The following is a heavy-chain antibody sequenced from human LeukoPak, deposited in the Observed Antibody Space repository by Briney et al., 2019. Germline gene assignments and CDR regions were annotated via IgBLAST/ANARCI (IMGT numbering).Heavy chain of an antibody. V-gene: IGHV3-30*18. CDR2: ISYDGSNK. J-gene: IGHJ6*02. CDR1: GFTFSSYG. CDR3: AKSGYYYYYYGMDV. Sequence: GGSLRLSCAASGFTFSSYGMHWVRQAPGKGLEWVAVISYDGSNKYYADSVKGRFTISRDNSKNTLYLQMNSLRAEDTAVYYCAKSGYYYYYYGMDVWGQGTTVTVS. D-gene: IGHD3-10*01.